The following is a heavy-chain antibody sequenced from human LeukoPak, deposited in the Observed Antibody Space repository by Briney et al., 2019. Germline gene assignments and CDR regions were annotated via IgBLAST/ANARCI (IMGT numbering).Heavy chain of an antibody. V-gene: IGHV3-23*01. Sequence: GGSLRLSCAASGFTFSSYAMSWVRQAPGKGLEWVSAISGSGGSTYYADSVKGRFTISGDNSKNTLYLQMNSLRAEDTAVYYCAKGRSSSWFHYFDYWGQGTLVTVSS. D-gene: IGHD6-13*01. CDR2: ISGSGGST. CDR1: GFTFSSYA. CDR3: AKGRSSSWFHYFDY. J-gene: IGHJ4*02.